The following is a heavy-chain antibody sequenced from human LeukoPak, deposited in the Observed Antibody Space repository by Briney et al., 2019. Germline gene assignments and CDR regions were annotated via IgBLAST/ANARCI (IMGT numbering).Heavy chain of an antibody. CDR3: ARVVDYDILTGYYYYYYYMDV. V-gene: IGHV4-39*07. Sequence: SETLSLTCTVSGGSISSSGYYWGWIRQPPGKGLEWIGSIYYSGSSHYSPSLKSRVTISVDTSKNQFSLKLSSVTAADTAVYYCARVVDYDILTGYYYYYYYMDVWGKGTTVTVSS. D-gene: IGHD3-9*01. J-gene: IGHJ6*03. CDR1: GGSISSSGYY. CDR2: IYYSGSS.